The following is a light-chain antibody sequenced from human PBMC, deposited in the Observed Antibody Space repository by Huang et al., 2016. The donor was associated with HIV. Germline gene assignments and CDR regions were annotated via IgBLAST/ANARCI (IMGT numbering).Light chain of an antibody. V-gene: IGKV1-39*01. J-gene: IGKJ4*01. CDR1: QDIGSH. CDR3: LQSYKTLT. Sequence: DIQVTQFPSSLSASVGDRVTITCRASQDIGSHLNWYQQKPGKAPNVLIYAASTLESGVPSRFSGSGSGTDFTLSISSLQPEDFATYYCLQSYKTLTFGGGTRVEI. CDR2: AAS.